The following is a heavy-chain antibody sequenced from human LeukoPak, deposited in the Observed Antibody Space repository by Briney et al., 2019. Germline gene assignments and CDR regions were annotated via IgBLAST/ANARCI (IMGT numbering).Heavy chain of an antibody. CDR1: GFTFSSYG. CDR2: ISYDGSNK. V-gene: IGHV3-30*18. CDR3: AKLTWGDDAFDI. Sequence: GGSLRLSCAASGFTFSSYGMHWVRQAPGKGLEWVAVISYDGSNKYYADSVKGRFTISRDNSKNTLYLQMNSLRAEDTAVYYCAKLTWGDDAFDIWGQGTMVTVSS. D-gene: IGHD7-27*01. J-gene: IGHJ3*02.